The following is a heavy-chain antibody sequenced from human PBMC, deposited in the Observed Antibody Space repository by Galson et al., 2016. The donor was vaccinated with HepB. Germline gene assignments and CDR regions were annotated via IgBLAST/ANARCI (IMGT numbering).Heavy chain of an antibody. CDR1: GFTFSSYD. D-gene: IGHD1-26*01. V-gene: IGHV3-33*01. CDR3: VRDRSVYSGSYFDGVPFYY. CDR2: IFYDGSNK. J-gene: IGHJ4*02. Sequence: SLRLSCAASGFTFSSYDMHWVRQAPGKGLEWVAFIFYDGSNKYYADSVKGRFTISRDNSNNTLYLQMNSLRAEDTAVYYCVRDRSVYSGSYFDGVPFYYWGQGTLVTVSS.